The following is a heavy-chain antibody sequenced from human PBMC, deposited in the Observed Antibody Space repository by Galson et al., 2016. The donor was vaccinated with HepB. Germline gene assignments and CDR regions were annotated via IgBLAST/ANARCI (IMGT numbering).Heavy chain of an antibody. CDR1: GFTFSTYA. CDR3: AKDWGGYCSDGSCYPEVADY. J-gene: IGHJ4*02. D-gene: IGHD2-15*01. V-gene: IGHV3-23*01. Sequence: SLRLSCASSGFTFSTYALSWVRQAPGKGLEWVSAITGSGAYTYYAVSVKGCFTISRDNSKNTLYLQMHSLRAEDTAVYYCAKDWGGYCSDGSCYPEVADYWGQGTLVTVSS. CDR2: ITGSGAYT.